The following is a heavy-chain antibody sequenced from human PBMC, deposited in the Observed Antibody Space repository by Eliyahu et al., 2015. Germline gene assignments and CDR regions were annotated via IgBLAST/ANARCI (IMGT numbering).Heavy chain of an antibody. V-gene: IGHV3-15*05. D-gene: IGHD6-13*01. CDR3: SITWVAAGGTTAATFDY. CDR1: GFTFSNAW. CDR2: IKRKIDGGTT. Sequence: EVQLVESGGGLVKPGESLRLSCAASGFTFSNAWMGWVRQAPGKGLEWGGHIKRKIDGGTTHYAAPVKGRFTISRDDSENTLYLQMNNLKTEDTAFYYCSITWVAAGGTTAATFDYWGQGTLVTVSS. J-gene: IGHJ4*02.